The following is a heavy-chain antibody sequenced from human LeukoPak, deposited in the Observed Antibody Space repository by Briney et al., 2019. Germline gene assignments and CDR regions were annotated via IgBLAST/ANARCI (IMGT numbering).Heavy chain of an antibody. CDR1: GQTFTNYY. V-gene: IGHV1-46*01. J-gene: IGHJ5*01. CDR2: INASGGTT. Sequence: ASVKVSCKASGQTFTNYYLHWVRQAPGLGLEWMGIINASGGTTTYAQKFHGRVTMTRDTSTNTVHMDLSGLTSEDTAVYYCASGQKDGLGILNWFDSWGQGTLVTVSS. D-gene: IGHD5-24*01. CDR3: ASGQKDGLGILNWFDS.